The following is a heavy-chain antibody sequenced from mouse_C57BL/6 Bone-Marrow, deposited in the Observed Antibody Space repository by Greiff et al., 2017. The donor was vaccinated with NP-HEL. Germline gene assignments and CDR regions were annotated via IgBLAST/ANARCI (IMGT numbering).Heavy chain of an antibody. V-gene: IGHV2-9-1*01. CDR1: GFSLTSYA. Sequence: QVQLKESGPGLVAPSQSLSITCTVSGFSLTSYAISWVRQPPGKGLEWLGVIWTGGGPNYNSALNSRLSISKDNAKSQVFLKMNSLQTDDTARYYCARGGLDAMDYWGQGTSVTVSS. D-gene: IGHD2-4*01. J-gene: IGHJ4*01. CDR3: ARGGLDAMDY. CDR2: IWTGGGP.